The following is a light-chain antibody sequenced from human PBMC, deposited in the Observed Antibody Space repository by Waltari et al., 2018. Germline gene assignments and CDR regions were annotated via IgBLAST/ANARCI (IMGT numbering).Light chain of an antibody. CDR2: KDN. Sequence: QSVMTQPPSLSGTPGQTVTISCSGSPSTLGQNFFFWYQQLAGTSPKLLIYKDNQRPSGVPDRFSGSKSGTSASLAISGLQSDDEADYYCAAWDDSDGGRVVFGGGTTLTVL. CDR3: AAWDDSDGGRVV. CDR1: PSTLGQNF. J-gene: IGLJ2*01. V-gene: IGLV1-47*01.